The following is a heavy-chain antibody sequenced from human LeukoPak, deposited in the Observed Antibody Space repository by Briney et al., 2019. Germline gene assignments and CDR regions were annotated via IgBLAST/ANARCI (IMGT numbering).Heavy chain of an antibody. CDR1: GFTFSSYA. D-gene: IGHD6-19*01. J-gene: IGHJ3*02. Sequence: GGSLRLSCAASGFTFSSYAMHWVRQAPGKGLEYVSAISSNGGSTYYANSVKGRFTVSRDNSKNTLYLQMGSLRAEDMAVYYCARHSSGWGAFDTWGQGTMVTVSS. V-gene: IGHV3-64*01. CDR2: ISSNGGST. CDR3: ARHSSGWGAFDT.